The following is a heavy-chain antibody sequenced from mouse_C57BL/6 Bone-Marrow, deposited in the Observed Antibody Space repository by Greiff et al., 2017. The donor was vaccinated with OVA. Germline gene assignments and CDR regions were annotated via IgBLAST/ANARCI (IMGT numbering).Heavy chain of an antibody. J-gene: IGHJ2*01. CDR3: APYSYGSSYIDD. Sequence: EVKLMESVAELVRPGASVKLSCTASGFNIKNTYMHWVKQRPEQGLEWIGRIDPANGNTKYAPKFKGKATITADTSSNTAYLQLSSLTSEDTAIHYCAPYSYGSSYIDDWGQGTTLTVSS. CDR1: GFNIKNTY. CDR2: IDPANGNT. D-gene: IGHD1-1*01. V-gene: IGHV14-3*01.